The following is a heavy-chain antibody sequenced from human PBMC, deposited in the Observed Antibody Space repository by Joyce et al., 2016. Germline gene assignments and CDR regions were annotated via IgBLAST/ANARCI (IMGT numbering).Heavy chain of an antibody. J-gene: IGHJ6*02. CDR1: GFTFGTYW. V-gene: IGHV3-7*01. CDR3: ARDVHVVVTAGYYYGMDV. CDR2: IKQEGSEK. D-gene: IGHD2-2*01. Sequence: EVKLVESGGDLVQPGGSLRLSCEASGFTFGTYWMSWVRQGAGKGLGWVANIKQEGSEKSYVESVKGRFTISRDNAKNSLYLQMNSLRAEDTAVYYCARDVHVVVTAGYYYGMDVWGQGATVTVSS.